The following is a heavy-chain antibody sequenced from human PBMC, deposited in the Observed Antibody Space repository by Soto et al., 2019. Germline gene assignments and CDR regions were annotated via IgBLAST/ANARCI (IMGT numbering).Heavy chain of an antibody. V-gene: IGHV3-48*02. J-gene: IGHJ6*02. Sequence: VGSVRRSCAASVFTVRSYSVNWFRQAPGKGLEWVSYISSSNRTINYADSVKGRFIISRDNAKNSLYLQMHSLRDEDTAVYYCAREGWPLLQTGMDVWGQGTTVTVSS. CDR3: AREGWPLLQTGMDV. D-gene: IGHD2-15*01. CDR2: ISSSNRTI. CDR1: VFTVRSYS.